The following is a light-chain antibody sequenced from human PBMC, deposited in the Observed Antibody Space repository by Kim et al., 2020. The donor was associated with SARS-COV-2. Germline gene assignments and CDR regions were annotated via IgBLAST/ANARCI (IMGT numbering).Light chain of an antibody. J-gene: IGLJ2*01. CDR2: YDS. CDR3: QVWDSSSDHRVV. Sequence: RAGITWGGKGMGSERGNWYRQRPGRARVLVIKYDSDRPSGIPERFSGSNSGNTATLTISRVEAGDEADYYCQVWDSSSDHRVVFGGGTQLTVL. CDR1: GMGSER. V-gene: IGLV3-21*04.